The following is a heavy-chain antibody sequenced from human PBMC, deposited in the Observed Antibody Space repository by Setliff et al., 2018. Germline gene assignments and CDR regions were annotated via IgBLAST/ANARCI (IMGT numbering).Heavy chain of an antibody. CDR2: ISGYTGNA. J-gene: IGHJ4*02. CDR1: GYTFSDYG. Sequence: ASVKVSCKASGYTFSDYGITWVRQAPGQGLEWMGWISGYTGNAYYAHKFQDRVTMTTDTSTGTAYMEVTSLRFDDTAVYYCPRLVRYCTTTTCQRLSGDEYWGQGTLVTVSS. D-gene: IGHD2-2*01. CDR3: PRLVRYCTTTTCQRLSGDEY. V-gene: IGHV1-18*01.